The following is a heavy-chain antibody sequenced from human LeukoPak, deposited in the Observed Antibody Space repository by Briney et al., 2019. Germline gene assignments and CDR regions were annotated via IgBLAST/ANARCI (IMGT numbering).Heavy chain of an antibody. D-gene: IGHD1-26*01. J-gene: IGHJ4*02. Sequence: GGSLRLSCAASGFTFSSYAMSWVRQAPGKGLVWISTISGSGTATHYADSVKGRFTISRDNSKNTLYLQMNSLRAEDTAVYYCAGGSGIPDFWGQGTLVTVSS. CDR1: GFTFSSYA. V-gene: IGHV3-23*01. CDR2: ISGSGTAT. CDR3: AGGSGIPDF.